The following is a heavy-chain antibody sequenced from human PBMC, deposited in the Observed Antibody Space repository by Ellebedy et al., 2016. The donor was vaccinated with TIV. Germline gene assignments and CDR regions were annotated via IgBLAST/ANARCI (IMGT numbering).Heavy chain of an antibody. D-gene: IGHD1-26*01. CDR3: AKLKSYSATYWDY. CDR2: ISYDGSNK. Sequence: GGSLRLXXAASGFTFSSYAMHWVRQAPGKGLEWVAVISYDGSNKYYADSVKGRFTISRDNSKNTLYLQMNSLRAEDTAVYYCAKLKSYSATYWDYWGQGTLVTVSS. CDR1: GFTFSSYA. V-gene: IGHV3-30-3*02. J-gene: IGHJ4*02.